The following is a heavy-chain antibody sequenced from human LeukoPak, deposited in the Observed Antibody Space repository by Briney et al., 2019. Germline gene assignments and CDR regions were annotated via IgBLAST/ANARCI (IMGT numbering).Heavy chain of an antibody. CDR1: GGSISSGSYY. D-gene: IGHD3-10*01. Sequence: PSETLSLTCTVSGGSISSGSYYWSWIRQPAGRGLEWIGRVYSRGSTDYNPSLKSRLSISVDTSKIQFSLRLSSLTVADTAVYYCARTPLRGATFFTSYPNWFDTWGQGTLVTVSS. CDR2: VYSRGST. J-gene: IGHJ5*02. V-gene: IGHV4-61*02. CDR3: ARTPLRGATFFTSYPNWFDT.